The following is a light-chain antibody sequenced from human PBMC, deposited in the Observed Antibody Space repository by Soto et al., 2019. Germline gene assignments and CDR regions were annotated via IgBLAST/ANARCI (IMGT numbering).Light chain of an antibody. CDR1: QGIANY. V-gene: IGKV1-27*01. CDR3: QKYARAPFP. Sequence: DIQMTQSPSSLSASVGDRVTITCRASQGIANYLAWYQQKQGKVPKLLIYAASTLQSGVPSRFSGSGSGTDFTLTISSLQPEDVASYYCQKYARAPFPFGPGTKVDIK. CDR2: AAS. J-gene: IGKJ3*01.